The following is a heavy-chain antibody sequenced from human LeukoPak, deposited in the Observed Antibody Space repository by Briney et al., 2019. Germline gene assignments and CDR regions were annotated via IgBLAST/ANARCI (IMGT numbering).Heavy chain of an antibody. CDR3: ARHRGIVVPAAPDY. Sequence: GSLRLSCAASGFTFSTYAMTWVRQAPGKGLEWIGSIYYSGSTYYNPSLKSRVTISVDTSKNQFSLKLSSVTAADTAVYYCARHRGIVVPAAPDYWGQGTLVTVSS. CDR1: GFTFSTYA. D-gene: IGHD2-2*01. CDR2: IYYSGST. V-gene: IGHV4-39*01. J-gene: IGHJ4*02.